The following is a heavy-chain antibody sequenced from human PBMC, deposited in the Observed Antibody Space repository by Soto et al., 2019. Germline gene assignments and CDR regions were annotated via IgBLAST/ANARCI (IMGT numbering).Heavy chain of an antibody. CDR1: GFTFSSYG. Sequence: GGSLRLSCAASGFTFSSYGMHWVRQAPVKGLEWVAVIWYDGSNKYYADSVKGRFTISRDNSKNTLYLQMNSLRAEDTAVYYCARDGGSGWSDNWFDPWGQGTLVTVSS. CDR2: IWYDGSNK. CDR3: ARDGGSGWSDNWFDP. V-gene: IGHV3-33*01. D-gene: IGHD6-19*01. J-gene: IGHJ5*02.